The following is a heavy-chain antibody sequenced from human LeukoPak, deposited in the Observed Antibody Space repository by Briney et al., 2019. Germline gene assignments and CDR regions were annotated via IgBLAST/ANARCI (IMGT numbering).Heavy chain of an antibody. V-gene: IGHV3-30*03. D-gene: IGHD4/OR15-4a*01. CDR2: VSYDGTNK. J-gene: IGHJ3*01. CDR1: GFTFSLYG. CDR3: AREVGTSRAGLAWFEL. Sequence: PGGSLRLSCAVPGFTFSLYGMHWVRQAPGKGLEWVAVVSYDGTNKFYADSVKCRFTISRDGSKNTLYLQMNSLGAEDTAVYYCAREVGTSRAGLAWFELWGQGTMVTVSS.